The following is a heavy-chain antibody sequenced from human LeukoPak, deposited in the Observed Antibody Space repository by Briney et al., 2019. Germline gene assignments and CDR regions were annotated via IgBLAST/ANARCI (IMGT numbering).Heavy chain of an antibody. Sequence: GGSLRLSCAASGFTFSSYAMSWVRQAPGKGLEWVSAISGSGGSTYYADSVKGRFTISRDNSKNTLYLQMNSLRAEDTDVYYCAKASLDYYDSSGYYAYWGQGTLVTVSS. J-gene: IGHJ4*02. CDR3: AKASLDYYDSSGYYAY. V-gene: IGHV3-23*01. CDR1: GFTFSSYA. D-gene: IGHD3-22*01. CDR2: ISGSGGST.